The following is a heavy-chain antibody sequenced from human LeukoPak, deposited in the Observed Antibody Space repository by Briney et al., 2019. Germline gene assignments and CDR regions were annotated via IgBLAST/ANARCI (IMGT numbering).Heavy chain of an antibody. CDR1: GYTFTGYY. V-gene: IGHV1-2*02. Sequence: GASVKVSCKASGYTFTGYYMHWVRQAPGQGLEWMGWINPNSGGTSYAQKFQGRVTMTRDTSISTAYMELSRLRSDDTAVYYCAREAGGTSYFDYWGQGTLVTVSS. J-gene: IGHJ4*02. CDR2: INPNSGGT. CDR3: AREAGGTSYFDY. D-gene: IGHD3-16*01.